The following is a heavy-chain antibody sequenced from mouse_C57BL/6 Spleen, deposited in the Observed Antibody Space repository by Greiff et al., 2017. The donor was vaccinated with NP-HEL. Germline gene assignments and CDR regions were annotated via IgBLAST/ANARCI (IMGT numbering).Heavy chain of an antibody. CDR3: ARGGSTMITHYAMDY. CDR1: GYTFTDYY. Sequence: EVQLQQSGPVLVKPGASVKMSCKASGYTFTDYYMNWVKQSHGKSLEWIGVINPYNGGTSYNQKFKGKATLTVDKSSSTAYMELNSLTSEDSAVYYCARGGSTMITHYAMDYWGQGTSVTVSS. J-gene: IGHJ4*01. CDR2: INPYNGGT. V-gene: IGHV1-19*01. D-gene: IGHD2-4*01.